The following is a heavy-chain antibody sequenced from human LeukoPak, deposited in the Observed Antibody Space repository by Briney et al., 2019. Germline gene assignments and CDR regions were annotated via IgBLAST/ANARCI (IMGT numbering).Heavy chain of an antibody. CDR1: GGSISSGGYS. CDR2: IYHSGST. J-gene: IGHJ2*01. CDR3: AREDYYDSSGYSPGGFDL. Sequence: SETLSLTCAVSGGSISSGGYSWSWIRQPPGKGLEWIGYIYHSGSTYYNPSLKSRVTISVDRSKNQFSLKLSSVTAADTAVYYCAREDYYDSSGYSPGGFDLWGRGTLVTVSS. V-gene: IGHV4-30-2*01. D-gene: IGHD3-22*01.